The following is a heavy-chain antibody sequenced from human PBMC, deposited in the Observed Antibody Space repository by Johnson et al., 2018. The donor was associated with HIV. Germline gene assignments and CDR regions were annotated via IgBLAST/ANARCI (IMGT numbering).Heavy chain of an antibody. D-gene: IGHD2-21*01. V-gene: IGHV3-30*04. CDR1: GFTFSSYA. Sequence: QVQLVESGGGVVQPGRSLRLSCAASGFTFSSYAMHWVRQAPGKGLEWVAVISYDGSNKYYADSVKGRFTISRDNSKNTLYLQMNSLRAEDTAVYYCARGYGLVIALLDAFDIWGQGTMVTVSS. CDR3: ARGYGLVIALLDAFDI. CDR2: ISYDGSNK. J-gene: IGHJ3*02.